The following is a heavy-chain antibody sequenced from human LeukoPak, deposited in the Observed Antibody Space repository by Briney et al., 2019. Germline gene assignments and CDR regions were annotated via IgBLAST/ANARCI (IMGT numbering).Heavy chain of an antibody. CDR2: IYPGDSDT. V-gene: IGHV5-51*01. CDR3: ARQPSRLPVENGMDV. J-gene: IGHJ6*02. Sequence: GESLKISCKGSGYSFTSYWIGWVRQMPGKGLEWMGIIYPGDSDTRYSPSFQGQVTISADKSISTAYLQWSSLKASDTAMYYCARQPSRLPVENGMDVWGQGTTVTASS. CDR1: GYSFTSYW. D-gene: IGHD6-25*01.